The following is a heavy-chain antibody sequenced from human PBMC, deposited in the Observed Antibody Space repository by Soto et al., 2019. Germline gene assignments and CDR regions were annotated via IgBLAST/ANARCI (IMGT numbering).Heavy chain of an antibody. J-gene: IGHJ5*01. V-gene: IGHV4-39*01. Sequence: LSLTCAVSGVSIHNSHSFWGWIRQPPGKGLEFIGSVYYSGGANYNPSLKSRVTVSIDTSNNQFSLRVNSVTAADTAVYYCGRVVEGATRHTDFDSWGQGILVTVSS. CDR1: GVSIHNSHSF. D-gene: IGHD2-15*01. CDR3: GRVVEGATRHTDFDS. CDR2: VYYSGGA.